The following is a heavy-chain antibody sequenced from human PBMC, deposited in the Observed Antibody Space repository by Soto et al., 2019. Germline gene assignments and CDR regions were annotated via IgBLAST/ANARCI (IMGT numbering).Heavy chain of an antibody. CDR2: IIPIFGTA. Sequence: QVQLVQSGAEVKKPGSSVKVSCKASGGTFSSYAISWVRQAPGQGLEWMGGIIPIFGTANYAQKFQGRVTITADESTSTAYMGLSSLRSEDTAVYYCARESRGYDFWSGYLKNWFDPWGQGTLVTVSS. J-gene: IGHJ5*02. D-gene: IGHD3-3*01. CDR1: GGTFSSYA. CDR3: ARESRGYDFWSGYLKNWFDP. V-gene: IGHV1-69*01.